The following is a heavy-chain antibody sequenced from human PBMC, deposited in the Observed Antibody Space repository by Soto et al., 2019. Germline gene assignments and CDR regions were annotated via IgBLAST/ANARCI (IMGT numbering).Heavy chain of an antibody. Sequence: ETLSLTCTVSGGSISSSSYYWGWIRQPPGKGLEWIGSIYYSGSTYYNPSLKSRVTISVDTSKNQFSLKLSSVTAADTAVYYCASTYYDFWSGYTNWFDPWGQGTLVTVSS. D-gene: IGHD3-3*01. J-gene: IGHJ5*02. CDR3: ASTYYDFWSGYTNWFDP. CDR1: GGSISSSSYY. CDR2: IYYSGST. V-gene: IGHV4-39*01.